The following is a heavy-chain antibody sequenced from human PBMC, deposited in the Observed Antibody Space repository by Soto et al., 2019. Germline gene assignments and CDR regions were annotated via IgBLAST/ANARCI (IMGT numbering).Heavy chain of an antibody. V-gene: IGHV1-18*01. Sequence: GASVKVSCKASGYTFTSYGISWVRQAPGQGLEWMGWISAYNGNTNYAQKLQGRVTMTTDTSTSTAYMELRSLRSDDTAVYYCARDVLNAAAGYYYYYGMDVWGQGTTVTVSS. CDR3: ARDVLNAAAGYYYYYGMDV. J-gene: IGHJ6*02. CDR1: GYTFTSYG. D-gene: IGHD6-13*01. CDR2: ISAYNGNT.